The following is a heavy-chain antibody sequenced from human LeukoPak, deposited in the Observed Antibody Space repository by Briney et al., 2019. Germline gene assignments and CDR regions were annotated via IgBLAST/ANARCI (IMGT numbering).Heavy chain of an antibody. D-gene: IGHD6-25*01. Sequence: GGSLRLSCAASGFTFSSYTMNWVRQAPGKGLEWVSFITDSGSSTYYADSVKGRFAISRDSSKNTLSLQMNSLRVEDTGVYFCAKSSTSQRGYYGMDVWGQGTTVTVSS. J-gene: IGHJ6*02. CDR1: GFTFSSYT. V-gene: IGHV3-23*01. CDR2: ITDSGSST. CDR3: AKSSTSQRGYYGMDV.